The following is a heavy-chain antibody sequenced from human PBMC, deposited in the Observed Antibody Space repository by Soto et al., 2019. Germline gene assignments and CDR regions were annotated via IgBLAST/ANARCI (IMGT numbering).Heavy chain of an antibody. CDR1: GFTFSSYE. CDR2: ISSSGSTI. D-gene: IGHD2-2*01. CDR3: ARHQPGNYYYYAMDV. V-gene: IGHV3-48*03. J-gene: IGHJ6*02. Sequence: GGSLRLSCAASGFTFSSYEMNWVRQAPGKGLEWVSFISSSGSTIFYADSVKGRFTISRDNAKNSLYLQMNSLRAEDTAVYYCARHQPGNYYYYAMDVWGQGTTVTVSS.